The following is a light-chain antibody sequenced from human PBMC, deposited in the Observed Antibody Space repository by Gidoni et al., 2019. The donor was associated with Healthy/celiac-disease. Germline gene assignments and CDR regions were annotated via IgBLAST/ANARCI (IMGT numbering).Light chain of an antibody. CDR3: AAWDDSLSGWV. V-gene: IGLV1-47*01. J-gene: IGLJ3*02. CDR1: SSNIGSNY. CDR2: WNN. Sequence: SVLPQPPSASGTPGPRVTISCSGSSSNIGSNYVYWYQQLPGTAPKLLIFWNNQRPPGVPDRFSGSKSGTSASLAISGLRSEDEADYYCAAWDDSLSGWVFGGGTKLTVL.